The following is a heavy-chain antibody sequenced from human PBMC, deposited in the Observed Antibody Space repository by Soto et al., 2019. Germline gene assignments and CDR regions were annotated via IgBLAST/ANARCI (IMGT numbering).Heavy chain of an antibody. CDR1: GGSISGYY. D-gene: IGHD2-2*01. CDR2: MYYSGSS. V-gene: IGHV4-59*01. CDR3: ARVPIPAARGSSYYYHMDV. J-gene: IGHJ6*03. Sequence: QVQLQESGPGLVKPSETLSLTCTISGGSISGYYWSWIRQPPGKGLECIGYMYYSGSSHYNPSPKSRVTISVDTSKNQVSLRLSSVTAADTAVYYCARVPIPAARGSSYYYHMDVWGKGTTVTVSS.